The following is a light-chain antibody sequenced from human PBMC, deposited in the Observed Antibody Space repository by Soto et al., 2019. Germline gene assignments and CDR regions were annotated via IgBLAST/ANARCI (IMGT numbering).Light chain of an antibody. J-gene: IGLJ3*02. CDR3: VLYMGSGIWV. Sequence: QAVVTQEPSFSVSPGRTVTLTCGLSSGSVSTSYYPSWYQQTPGQAPRTLIYSTNTRSSGVPDRFSGSILGNKAALTITGAQADDESDYYCVLYMGSGIWVFGGGIKLTVL. V-gene: IGLV8-61*01. CDR1: SGSVSTSYY. CDR2: STN.